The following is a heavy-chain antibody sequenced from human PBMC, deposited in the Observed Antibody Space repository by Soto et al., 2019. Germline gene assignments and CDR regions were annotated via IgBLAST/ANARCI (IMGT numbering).Heavy chain of an antibody. Sequence: VASVKVSCKASGYTFTSYGISWVRQAPGQGLEWMGWISAYNGNTNYAQKLQGRVTMTTDTSTSTAYMELRSLRSDDTAVYYCARILYDILTGYGMDVWGQGTTVTVSS. D-gene: IGHD3-9*01. CDR2: ISAYNGNT. V-gene: IGHV1-18*01. CDR3: ARILYDILTGYGMDV. CDR1: GYTFTSYG. J-gene: IGHJ6*02.